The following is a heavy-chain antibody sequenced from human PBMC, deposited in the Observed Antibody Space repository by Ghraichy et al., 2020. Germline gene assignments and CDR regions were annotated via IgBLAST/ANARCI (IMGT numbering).Heavy chain of an antibody. J-gene: IGHJ4*02. V-gene: IGHV4-59*01. CDR3: ARAQDYGGINFDY. CDR2: IYYSGST. CDR1: GGSISSYY. Sequence: ESLNISCTVSGGSISSYYWSWIRQPPGKGLEWIGYIYYSGSTNYNPSLKSRVTISVDTSKNQFSLKLSSVTAADTAVYYCARAQDYGGINFDYWGQGTLVTVSS. D-gene: IGHD4-23*01.